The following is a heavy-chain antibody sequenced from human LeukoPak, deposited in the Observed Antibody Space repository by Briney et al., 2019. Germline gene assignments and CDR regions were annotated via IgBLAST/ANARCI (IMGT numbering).Heavy chain of an antibody. Sequence: VASVKVSCKASGYTFSTYAIHWVRPAPGQRLEWMGWINAGNGNTKYSQKFQGRVTITRGTSASTAYMELSSLRSEDTAVYYCARDPPVYGGRLNWFDPWGQGPLVTVSS. J-gene: IGHJ5*02. V-gene: IGHV1-3*01. CDR1: GYTFSTYA. CDR3: ARDPPVYGGRLNWFDP. CDR2: INAGNGNT. D-gene: IGHD4-23*01.